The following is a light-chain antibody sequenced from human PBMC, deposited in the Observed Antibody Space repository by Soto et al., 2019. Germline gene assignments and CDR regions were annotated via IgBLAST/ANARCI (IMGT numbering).Light chain of an antibody. CDR2: LND. J-gene: IGLJ3*02. Sequence: VVTQPPSASGTPGQSVTISCSGSSPNIGSNTVNWYQQLPGAAPQLLICLNDQRPSGVPDRFSGSKSGTSASLAISGLQSEDEADYYCATWDDSLYGWVFGGGTKVTVL. CDR1: SPNIGSNT. V-gene: IGLV1-44*01. CDR3: ATWDDSLYGWV.